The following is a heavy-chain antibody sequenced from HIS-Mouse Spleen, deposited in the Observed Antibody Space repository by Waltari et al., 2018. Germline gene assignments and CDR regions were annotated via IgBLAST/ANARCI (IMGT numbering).Heavy chain of an antibody. V-gene: IGHV4-38-2*02. CDR3: ARALEYSSSWYYYYYGMDV. Sequence: QVQLQESGPGLVKPSETLSLTCTVSGYSISSGYYWGWIRQPTGKGLEWIGSIYHSGSTSYTRTLKSRVTISVDTSRTRFSLKLSSVTAADTAVYYCARALEYSSSWYYYYYGMDVWGQGTTVTVSS. J-gene: IGHJ6*02. CDR1: GYSISSGYY. CDR2: IYHSGST. D-gene: IGHD6-13*01.